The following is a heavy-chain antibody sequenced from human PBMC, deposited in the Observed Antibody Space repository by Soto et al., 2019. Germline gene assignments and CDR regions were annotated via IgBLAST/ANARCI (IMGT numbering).Heavy chain of an antibody. V-gene: IGHV4-61*01. D-gene: IGHD1-26*01. CDR2: IYYSRST. J-gene: IGHJ4*02. Sequence: QVQLQESGPGLVKPSETLSLTCTVSGGSVSSASYYWSWIRQPPGKGLEWIGYIYYSRSTNYNPSLKSRVTISVDTSKNQFSLKLSSVTAADTAVYYCARAPFRSGSYFDYWGQGTLVTVSS. CDR1: GGSVSSASYY. CDR3: ARAPFRSGSYFDY.